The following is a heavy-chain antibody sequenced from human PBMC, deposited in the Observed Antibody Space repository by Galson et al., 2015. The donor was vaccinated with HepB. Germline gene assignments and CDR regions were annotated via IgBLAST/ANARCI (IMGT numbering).Heavy chain of an antibody. D-gene: IGHD3-10*01. V-gene: IGHV3-33*01. CDR1: GFTFSTYD. CDR2: IWPDGSKK. CDR3: ARERRGGMDV. Sequence: SLRLSCAASGFTFSTYDMHWVRQAPGKGLEWVALIWPDGSKKYYADSVKGRFTISRDNSKNTVYLQMISLRVEDTAVYYCARERRGGMDVWGQGTTVSVFS. J-gene: IGHJ6*02.